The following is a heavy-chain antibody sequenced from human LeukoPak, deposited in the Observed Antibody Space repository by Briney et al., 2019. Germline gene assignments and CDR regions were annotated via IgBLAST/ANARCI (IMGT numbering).Heavy chain of an antibody. CDR2: ISSSGSSK. V-gene: IGHV3-48*03. D-gene: IGHD1-20*01. J-gene: IGHJ4*02. CDR3: AREWITGLVY. CDR1: GFIFDTYD. Sequence: PGGSLRLSCAASGFIFDTYDINWVRQAPGKGLEWVSLISSSGSSKDYADSVKGRFTISRDNTKNLLYLQMNSLRAEDTALYYCAREWITGLVYWGQGTLVTVSS.